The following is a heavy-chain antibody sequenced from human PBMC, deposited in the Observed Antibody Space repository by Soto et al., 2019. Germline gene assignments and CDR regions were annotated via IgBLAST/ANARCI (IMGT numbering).Heavy chain of an antibody. J-gene: IGHJ6*03. CDR1: GDIFSNYT. CDR2: IIPILDVA. V-gene: IGHV1-69*02. CDR3: ARVRTDSGSYEGDYYMDV. Sequence: QVQLVQSGAEVKKPGSSVRVSCKASGDIFSNYTISWVRQAPGQGLEWMGRIIPILDVANYPLRFQGIVTITADKSTSTVYMELSSLRSEDTAIYYCARVRTDSGSYEGDYYMDVGGKGTTVTVSS. D-gene: IGHD3-10*01.